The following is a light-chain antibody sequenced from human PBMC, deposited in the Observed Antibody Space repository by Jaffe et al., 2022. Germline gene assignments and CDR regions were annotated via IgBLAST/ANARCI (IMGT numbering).Light chain of an antibody. J-gene: IGLJ3*02. CDR1: NIGSKS. CDR3: QVWDSSSDHPSWV. V-gene: IGLV3-21*04. Sequence: SYVLTQPPSVSVAPGKTARITCGGNNIGSKSVHWYQQKPGQAPVLVIYYDSDRPSGIPERFSGSNSGNTATLTISRVEAGDEADYYCQVWDSSSDHPSWVFGGGTKLTVL. CDR2: YDS.